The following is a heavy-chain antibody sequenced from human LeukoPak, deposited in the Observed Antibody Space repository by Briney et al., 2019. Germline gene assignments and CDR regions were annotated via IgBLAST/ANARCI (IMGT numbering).Heavy chain of an antibody. CDR2: ISYDGSNK. CDR3: AKDGYNSPFDY. D-gene: IGHD5-24*01. J-gene: IGHJ4*02. Sequence: PGGSLRLSCAASGFTFSSYSMNWVRQAPGKGLEWVAVISYDGSNKYYADSVKGRFTISRDNSKNTLYLQMNSLRAEDTAVYYCAKDGYNSPFDYWGQGTLVTVSS. V-gene: IGHV3-30*18. CDR1: GFTFSSYS.